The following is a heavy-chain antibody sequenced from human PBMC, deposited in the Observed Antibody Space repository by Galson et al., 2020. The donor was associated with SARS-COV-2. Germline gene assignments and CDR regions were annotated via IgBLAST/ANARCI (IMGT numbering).Heavy chain of an antibody. Sequence: GGSLRLSCAASGFTFSSYGMHWVRQAPGKGLEWVAVIWYDGSNKYYADSVKGRFTISRDNSKNTLYLQMNSLRAEDTAVYYCARDWEEGAATPSGMDVWGQGTTVTVSS. CDR3: ARDWEEGAATPSGMDV. J-gene: IGHJ6*02. CDR1: GFTFSSYG. V-gene: IGHV3-33*01. D-gene: IGHD1-26*01. CDR2: IWYDGSNK.